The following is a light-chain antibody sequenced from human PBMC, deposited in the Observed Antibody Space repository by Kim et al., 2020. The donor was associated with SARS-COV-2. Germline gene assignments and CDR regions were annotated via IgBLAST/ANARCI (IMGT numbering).Light chain of an antibody. V-gene: IGLV2-14*04. CDR1: SSDAGGYND. CDR2: DVS. Sequence: GLSITFACTGTSSDAGGYNDVSWYQQHPGKAPKLMIDDVSKRPLGVSNRFSGSKSGNTASLTISGLQAEDEADYYCSSYTSSSTWVFGGGTQLTVL. CDR3: SSYTSSSTWV. J-gene: IGLJ3*02.